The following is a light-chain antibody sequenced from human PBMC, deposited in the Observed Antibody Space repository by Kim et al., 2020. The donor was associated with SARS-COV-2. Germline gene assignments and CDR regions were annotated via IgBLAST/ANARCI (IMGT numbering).Light chain of an antibody. CDR2: DAD. CDR3: QQHATWPPALT. V-gene: IGKV3-11*01. Sequence: ERDTATRRGRPSININVVWDQQKPGPGPGPRLYDADKRVRAVPARFSGSGSGIDFELTINVLEPEDFAVYYCQQHATWPPALTFGGGTKVDIK. J-gene: IGKJ4*01. CDR1: PSININ.